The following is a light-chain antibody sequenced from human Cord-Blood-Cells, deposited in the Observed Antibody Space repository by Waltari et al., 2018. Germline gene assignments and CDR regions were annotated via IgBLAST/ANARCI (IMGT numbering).Light chain of an antibody. CDR1: SSDVGGYNY. V-gene: IGLV2-14*01. CDR2: DVS. CDR3: SSYTSSSTLV. Sequence: QSALTQPASVSGSPGQSITISCPGTSSDVGGYNYVSWYQQHPVTAPKLMIYDVSNRPSGVSNRFSGSKSGNTACLTISGLQAEDEADYYCSSYTSSSTLVFGGGTKLTVL. J-gene: IGLJ2*01.